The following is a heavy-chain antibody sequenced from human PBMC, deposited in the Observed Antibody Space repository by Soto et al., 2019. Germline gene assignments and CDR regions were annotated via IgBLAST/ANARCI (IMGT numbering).Heavy chain of an antibody. Sequence: PGGSLRLSCAASGFTFSSYAMSGVRQAPGKGLEWVSAISGSGGSTYYADSVKGRFTISRDNSKNTLYLQMNSLRAEDTAVYYCAKAVGSSSGPQYYFDYWGQGTLVTVSS. D-gene: IGHD6-19*01. CDR3: AKAVGSSSGPQYYFDY. J-gene: IGHJ4*02. CDR1: GFTFSSYA. CDR2: ISGSGGST. V-gene: IGHV3-23*01.